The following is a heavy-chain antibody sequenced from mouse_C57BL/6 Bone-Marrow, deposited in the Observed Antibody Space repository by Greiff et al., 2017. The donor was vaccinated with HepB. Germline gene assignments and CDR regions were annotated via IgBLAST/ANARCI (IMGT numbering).Heavy chain of an antibody. CDR3: ARGPTVVARELYFDY. Sequence: VQLQQSGPELVKPGASVKISCKASGYAFSSSWMNWVKQRPGKGLEWIGRIYPGDGDTNYNGKFKGKATMTADNSSSTAYMQLSSLTSEASAVYFCARGPTVVARELYFDYWGQGTTLTVSS. V-gene: IGHV1-82*01. CDR1: GYAFSSSW. CDR2: IYPGDGDT. J-gene: IGHJ2*01. D-gene: IGHD1-1*01.